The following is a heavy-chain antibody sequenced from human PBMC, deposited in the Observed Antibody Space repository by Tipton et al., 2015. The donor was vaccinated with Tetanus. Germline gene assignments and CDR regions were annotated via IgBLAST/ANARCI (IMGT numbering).Heavy chain of an antibody. Sequence: GEALGSGDHYWTWIRQSPGKGLEWIGSVSYSGRTYYNPSLKSRVTMSVDTSKKDFSVRLRSVTAADTAVYYCARIYDFWSGYYSDHWGQGTLVTVSS. CDR2: VSYSGRT. CDR3: ARIYDFWSGYYSDH. D-gene: IGHD3-3*01. J-gene: IGHJ4*02. V-gene: IGHV4-39*02. CDR1: GEALGSGDHY.